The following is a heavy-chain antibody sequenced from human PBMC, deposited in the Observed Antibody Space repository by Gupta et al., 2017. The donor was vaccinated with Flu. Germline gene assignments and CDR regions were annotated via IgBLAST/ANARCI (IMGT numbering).Heavy chain of an antibody. CDR1: GFTFINTW. V-gene: IGHV3-15*01. CDR3: ATAHYYDRSGYAFDS. J-gene: IGHJ4*02. CDR2: IKSEFDGGTT. D-gene: IGHD3-22*01. Sequence: EVQLVESGGGLVKPGGSLRLSCAASGFTFINTWMRWVRQAPGKGLEWVGHIKSEFDGGTTDYSAPVKGRFTISRGDSENTLYLEMNSLKAEDTAVYYCATAHYYDRSGYAFDSWGQGTLVTVSS.